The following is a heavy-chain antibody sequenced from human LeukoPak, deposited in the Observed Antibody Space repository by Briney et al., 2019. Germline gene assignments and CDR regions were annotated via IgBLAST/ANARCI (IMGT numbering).Heavy chain of an antibody. CDR3: ARDRLYSSSSEDY. CDR1: GFTVSSNY. D-gene: IGHD6-6*01. CDR2: IYSGGRT. V-gene: IGHV3-53*01. Sequence: AGGSLRLSCAASGFTVSSNYMSWVRQAPGKGMELVSVIYSGGRTYHADSVQGRFTSTRDNSKNTLYLQMNSLRAEDTAVYYCARDRLYSSSSEDYWGQGILVTVSS. J-gene: IGHJ4*02.